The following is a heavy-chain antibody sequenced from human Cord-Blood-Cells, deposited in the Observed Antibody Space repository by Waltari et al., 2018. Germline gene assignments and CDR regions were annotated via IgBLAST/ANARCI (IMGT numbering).Heavy chain of an antibody. J-gene: IGHJ4*02. V-gene: IGHV3-48*03. D-gene: IGHD2-15*01. CDR3: ARGCSGGSCYFDY. CDR2: ISSSGSTI. Sequence: LEWVSYISSSGSTIYYADSVKGRFTISRDSAKNSLYLQMNSLRAEDTAVYYCARGCSGGSCYFDYWGQGTLVTVSS.